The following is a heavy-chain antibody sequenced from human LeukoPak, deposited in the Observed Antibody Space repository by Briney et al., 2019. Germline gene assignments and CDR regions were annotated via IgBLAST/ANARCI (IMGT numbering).Heavy chain of an antibody. CDR2: IIPILGIA. CDR3: ARVSDRCSGGSCYFDY. CDR1: GGTFSSYA. Sequence: SVKVSCKASGGTFSSYAISWVRQAPGQGLEWMGRIIPILGIANCAQKFQGRVTITADKSTSTAYMELSSLRSEDTAVYYCARVSDRCSGGSCYFDYWGQGTLVTVSS. J-gene: IGHJ4*02. D-gene: IGHD2-15*01. V-gene: IGHV1-69*04.